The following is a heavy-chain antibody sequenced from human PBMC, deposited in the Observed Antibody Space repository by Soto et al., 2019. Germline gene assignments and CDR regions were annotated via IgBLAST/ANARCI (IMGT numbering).Heavy chain of an antibody. Sequence: SVKVSCKASGGTFSSYAISWVRQAPGQGLEWMGGIIPIFGTANYAQKFQGRVTITADKSTSTAYMELSSLRSEDTAVYYCARSGGYYDFWSGPYYYYYGMDVWGQGTTVTVSS. CDR3: ARSGGYYDFWSGPYYYYYGMDV. CDR2: IIPIFGTA. J-gene: IGHJ6*02. D-gene: IGHD3-3*01. CDR1: GGTFSSYA. V-gene: IGHV1-69*06.